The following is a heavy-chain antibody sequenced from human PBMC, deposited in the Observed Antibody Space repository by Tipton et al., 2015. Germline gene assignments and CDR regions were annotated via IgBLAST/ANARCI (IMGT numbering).Heavy chain of an antibody. J-gene: IGHJ4*02. CDR3: ACQDYDSLTRDYQTVDY. V-gene: IGHV4-59*04. CDR1: GGSIDSYY. Sequence: TLSLTCSVSGGSIDSYYWSWIRQPPGKGLEWIGNMLYSGSAYYNPALNSRVTISVDTSKTQFSLKMSSVTASDTAVYYCACQDYDSLTRDYQTVDYWGQGTLVTVSS. CDR2: MLYSGSA. D-gene: IGHD3-9*01.